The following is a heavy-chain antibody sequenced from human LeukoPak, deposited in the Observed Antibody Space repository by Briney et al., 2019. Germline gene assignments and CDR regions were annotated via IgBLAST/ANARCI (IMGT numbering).Heavy chain of an antibody. V-gene: IGHV3-30*03. J-gene: IGHJ4*02. CDR2: ISNDGSRK. D-gene: IGHD3-3*01. CDR1: GLTFSRHG. CDR3: ARDRAWNYFDY. Sequence: GGSLRLSCAPSGLTFSRHGMHWVRQAPGKGLEWVAIISNDGSRKYYAHSVEGRFTISRDNSKNTLYLQMDSLRAEDTAVYYCARDRAWNYFDYWGQGTLVTVSP.